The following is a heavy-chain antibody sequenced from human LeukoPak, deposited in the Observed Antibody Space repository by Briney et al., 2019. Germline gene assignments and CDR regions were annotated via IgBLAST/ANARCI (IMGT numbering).Heavy chain of an antibody. Sequence: PSETLSLTCTVSGGSISSSSYYWGWIRQPPGKGLEWIGYIYYSGSTNYNPSLKSRVTISVDTSKNQFSLKLSSVTAADTAVYYCARSLSYYYDSYYYMDVWGKGTTVTVSS. J-gene: IGHJ6*03. D-gene: IGHD3-22*01. CDR2: IYYSGST. V-gene: IGHV4-61*05. CDR1: GGSISSSSYY. CDR3: ARSLSYYYDSYYYMDV.